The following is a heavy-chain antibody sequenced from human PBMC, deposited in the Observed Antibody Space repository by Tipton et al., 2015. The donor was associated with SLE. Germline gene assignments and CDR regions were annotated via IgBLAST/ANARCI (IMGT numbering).Heavy chain of an antibody. J-gene: IGHJ4*02. CDR3: ARRADYCDRRALVY. V-gene: IGHV4-30-2*01. D-gene: IGHD4-17*01. CDR1: GGSISSGGYS. Sequence: TLSLTCAVSGGSISSGGYSWSWIRQPPGKGLEWIGYIYHSGSTYYNPSLKSRVTISVDRSKNQFSLKLSSVTDADTAVYYCARRADYCDRRALVYWGQGTLVTASS. CDR2: IYHSGST.